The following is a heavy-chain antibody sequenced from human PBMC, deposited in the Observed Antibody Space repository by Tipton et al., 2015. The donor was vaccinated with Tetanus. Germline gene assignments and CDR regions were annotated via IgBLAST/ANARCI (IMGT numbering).Heavy chain of an antibody. CDR3: ARGIMVRGVSRFDP. CDR1: GGSITPYY. Sequence: TLSLTCTVSGGSITPYYWSWIRQSSGKGLEWIGYIYHSGSTNYNPSLKSRVTISVDTSKNQFSLKLSSVTAADTAVYYCARGIMVRGVSRFDPWGQGTLVTVSS. V-gene: IGHV4-59*01. J-gene: IGHJ5*02. CDR2: IYHSGST. D-gene: IGHD3-10*01.